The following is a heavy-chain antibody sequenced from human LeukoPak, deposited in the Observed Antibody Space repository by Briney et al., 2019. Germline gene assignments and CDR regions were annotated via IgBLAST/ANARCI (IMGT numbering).Heavy chain of an antibody. Sequence: SETLSLTCAVYGGSFSGYYWSWIRQPPGKGLEWIGEINHSGSTNYNPSLKSRVTISVDTSKNQFPLKLSSVTAADTAVYYCARGTVRAFDIWGQGTMVTVSS. CDR3: ARGTVRAFDI. CDR2: INHSGST. J-gene: IGHJ3*02. CDR1: GGSFSGYY. D-gene: IGHD3-10*01. V-gene: IGHV4-34*01.